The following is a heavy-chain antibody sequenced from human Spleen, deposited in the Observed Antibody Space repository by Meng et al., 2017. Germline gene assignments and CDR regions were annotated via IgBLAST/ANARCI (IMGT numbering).Heavy chain of an antibody. CDR1: GFTFSNYE. D-gene: IGHD6-13*01. Sequence: GESLKISCAASGFTFSNYEMNWVRQTPGKGLEWVSYISSSGTTRYYAGSVRGRFSVSRDNVKNSLYLQMSSLRAEDTAVYYCARLISSSIKDYWGQGTLVTVSS. J-gene: IGHJ4*02. CDR3: ARLISSSIKDY. V-gene: IGHV3-48*03. CDR2: ISSSGTTR.